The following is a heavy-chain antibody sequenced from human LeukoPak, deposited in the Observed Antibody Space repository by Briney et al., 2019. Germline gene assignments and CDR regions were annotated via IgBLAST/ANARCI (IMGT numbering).Heavy chain of an antibody. CDR1: GGSISSYY. CDR3: ARVAAPHAFDI. J-gene: IGHJ3*02. D-gene: IGHD6-13*01. Sequence: TSETLSLTCTVSGGSISSYYWSWIRQPAGKGLEWIGRIHTSGSTNYNPSLKSRVTMSVDTSKNQLSLKLSSVTAADTAVYYCARVAAPHAFDIWGQGTMVTVSS. V-gene: IGHV4-4*07. CDR2: IHTSGST.